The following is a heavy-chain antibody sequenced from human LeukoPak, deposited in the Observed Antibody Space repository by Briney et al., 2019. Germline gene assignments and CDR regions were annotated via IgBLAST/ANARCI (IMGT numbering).Heavy chain of an antibody. CDR1: GGSFSGYY. CDR2: INHSGST. Sequence: PSETLSLTCAVYGGSFSGYYWSWIRQPPGKGLEWIGEINHSGSTNYNPSLKSRVTTSVDTSKNQFSLKLSSVTAADTAVYYCASGGDGPATVDYWGQGTLVTVSS. D-gene: IGHD2-21*02. V-gene: IGHV4-34*01. J-gene: IGHJ4*02. CDR3: ASGGDGPATVDY.